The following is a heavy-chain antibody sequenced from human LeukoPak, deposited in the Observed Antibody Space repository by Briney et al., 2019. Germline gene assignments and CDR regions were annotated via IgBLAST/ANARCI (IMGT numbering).Heavy chain of an antibody. V-gene: IGHV4-39*07. CDR1: GGSISTSSYY. CDR2: IFYSGST. D-gene: IGHD3-16*02. Sequence: SETLSLTCTVSGGSISTSSYYWGWVRQPPGKGLEWIGNIFYSGSTYYSPSLKSRVTISLDTSRNQFSLKLNSVTAADTAVYYCARGRIMITFGGVIVSNYFDYWGQGTLVTVSS. J-gene: IGHJ4*02. CDR3: ARGRIMITFGGVIVSNYFDY.